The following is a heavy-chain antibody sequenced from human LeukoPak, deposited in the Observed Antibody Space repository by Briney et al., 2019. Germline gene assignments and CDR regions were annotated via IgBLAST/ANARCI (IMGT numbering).Heavy chain of an antibody. CDR3: ARPGIYDAYDAFDI. CDR1: GCSLSNSSYY. CDR2: IYYCGRT. Sequence: SQTVSLTCTVSGCSLSNSSYYWGWLRQPPGKGRVGIGNIYYCGRTYYNQFLKSRVTISEKTSKKQSFLMLSSITAADTAVYYCARPGIYDAYDAFDIWGQRTMATVPS. V-gene: IGHV4-39*01. J-gene: IGHJ3*02. D-gene: IGHD2/OR15-2a*01.